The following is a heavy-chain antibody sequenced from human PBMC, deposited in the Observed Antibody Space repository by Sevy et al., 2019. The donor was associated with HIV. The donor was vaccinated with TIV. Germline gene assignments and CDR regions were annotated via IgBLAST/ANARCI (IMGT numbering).Heavy chain of an antibody. CDR3: ARGGILVEGDDRTTPFDF. CDR1: GFTFNTYS. CDR2: ISSDGVNK. Sequence: GGSLRLSCSVSGFTFNTYSFHWVRQAPGMGLEWVSVISSDGVNKYYADSVRGRLTISRDNSKSTLYLQMNSLRAGDTGVYYCARGGILVEGDDRTTPFDFWGYGPLVSVSS. J-gene: IGHJ4*03. D-gene: IGHD2-15*01. V-gene: IGHV3-30-3*01.